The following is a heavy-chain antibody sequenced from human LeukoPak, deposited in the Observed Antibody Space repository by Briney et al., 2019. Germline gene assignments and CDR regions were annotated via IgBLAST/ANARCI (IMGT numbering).Heavy chain of an antibody. CDR2: IKLDVSET. CDR1: GFTFSSYW. J-gene: IGHJ3*01. Sequence: GGSLRLSCAASGFTFSSYWMTWVRQAPGKGLEWVANIKLDVSETYYVDSVRGRFTISRDNTKNSLYLLMDSLRAEDTAVYYCARKGNAFDFWGQGTMVTVSS. V-gene: IGHV3-7*01. CDR3: ARKGNAFDF. D-gene: IGHD3-10*01.